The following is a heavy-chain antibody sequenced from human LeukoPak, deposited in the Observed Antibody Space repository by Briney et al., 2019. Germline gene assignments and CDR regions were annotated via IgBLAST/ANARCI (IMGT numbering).Heavy chain of an antibody. CDR3: ARDRGTTSSAGYYFDY. V-gene: IGHV3-53*01. Sequence: GGSLRLSCAAFGFTVSTNYMTWVRQAPGKGLEWISVIYSDGRAFYADSVTGRFTISRDNSKNTLYLQMNSLRAEDTAVYYCARDRGTTSSAGYYFDYWGQGTLVTVSS. D-gene: IGHD6-6*01. J-gene: IGHJ4*02. CDR2: IYSDGRA. CDR1: GFTVSTNY.